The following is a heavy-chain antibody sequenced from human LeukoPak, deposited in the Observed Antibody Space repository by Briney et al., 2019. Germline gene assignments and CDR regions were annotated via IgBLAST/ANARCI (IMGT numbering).Heavy chain of an antibody. J-gene: IGHJ5*02. D-gene: IGHD3-10*01. V-gene: IGHV3-74*01. Sequence: TGGSLRLSCAASGFTFSSYWMHWVRQAPGKGLVWVSRINSDGSSTSYADSVRGRFSISRDNAKNTLYLQMNSLRAEDTAVYYCARDPDYYGSGSMDWFDPWGQGTLVTVSS. CDR1: GFTFSSYW. CDR2: INSDGSST. CDR3: ARDPDYYGSGSMDWFDP.